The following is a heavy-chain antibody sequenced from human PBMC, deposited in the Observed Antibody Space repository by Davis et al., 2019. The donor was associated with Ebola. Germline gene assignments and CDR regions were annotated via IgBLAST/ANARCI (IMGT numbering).Heavy chain of an antibody. V-gene: IGHV1-3*01. Sequence: GESLKISCAASGYTFTSYAMHWVRQAPGQRLEWMGWINAGNGNTKYSQKFQGRVTITRDTSASPAYMELSSLRSEDTAMYYCAAGMGIAAALGPTGWFDPWGQGTLVTVSS. CDR1: GYTFTSYA. CDR2: INAGNGNT. J-gene: IGHJ5*02. CDR3: AAGMGIAAALGPTGWFDP. D-gene: IGHD6-13*01.